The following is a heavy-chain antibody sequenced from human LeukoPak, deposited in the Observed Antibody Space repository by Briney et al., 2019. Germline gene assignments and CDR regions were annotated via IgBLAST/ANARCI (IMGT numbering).Heavy chain of an antibody. CDR2: MNPNSGNT. J-gene: IGHJ6*03. Sequence: ASVKVSCKASGYTFTSYDINWVRQATGQGLEWMGWMNPNSGNTGYVQKFQGRVTMTRNTSISTAYMELSSLRSEDTAVYYCARAIAARPRDYYYYMDVWGKGTTVTVSS. CDR3: ARAIAARPRDYYYYMDV. V-gene: IGHV1-8*01. D-gene: IGHD6-6*01. CDR1: GYTFTSYD.